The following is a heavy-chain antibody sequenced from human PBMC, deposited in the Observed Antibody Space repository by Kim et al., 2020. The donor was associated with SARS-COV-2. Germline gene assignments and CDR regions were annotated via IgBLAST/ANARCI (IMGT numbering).Heavy chain of an antibody. D-gene: IGHD6-6*01. J-gene: IGHJ4*02. Sequence: GGSLRLSCAASGFTFSSYAMSWVRQAPGKGLEWVSAITGSGRNTYYADSVKGRFTISRDYSYNTLYLQMNSLRAEDTAVYFCAKSQGYSSSYYFDYWGQGTLVTVSS. V-gene: IGHV3-23*01. CDR3: AKSQGYSSSYYFDY. CDR2: ITGSGRNT. CDR1: GFTFSSYA.